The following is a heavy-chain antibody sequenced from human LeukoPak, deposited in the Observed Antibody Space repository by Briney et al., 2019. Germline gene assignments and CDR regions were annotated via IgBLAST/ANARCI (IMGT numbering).Heavy chain of an antibody. CDR3: ATGTSSSPWVFDY. D-gene: IGHD6-6*01. CDR2: VDPEDGET. CDR1: GYTFTDYY. J-gene: IGHJ4*02. Sequence: ASVKVSCKVSGYTFTDYYMHWVQQAPGKGLEWMGLVDPEDGETIYAEKFQGRVTITADTSTDTAYMELSSLRSEDTAVYYCATGTSSSPWVFDYWGQGTLVTVSS. V-gene: IGHV1-69-2*01.